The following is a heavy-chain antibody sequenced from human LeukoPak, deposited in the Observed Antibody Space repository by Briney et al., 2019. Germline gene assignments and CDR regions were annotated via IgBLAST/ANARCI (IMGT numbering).Heavy chain of an antibody. D-gene: IGHD4-17*01. Sequence: GRSLRLSCAASGFTFSSYAMHWVRQAPGKGLEWVAVISYDGSNKYHADSVKGRFTISRDNSKNMLYLQMNSLRAEDTAVYYCARGGTTVTSLRFDYWGQGTLVTVSS. V-gene: IGHV3-30*04. CDR3: ARGGTTVTSLRFDY. J-gene: IGHJ4*02. CDR2: ISYDGSNK. CDR1: GFTFSSYA.